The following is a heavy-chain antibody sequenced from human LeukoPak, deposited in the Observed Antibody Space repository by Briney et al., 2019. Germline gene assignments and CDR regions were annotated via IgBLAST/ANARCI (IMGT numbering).Heavy chain of an antibody. Sequence: ASVKVSCKASGYTFTGYYMHWVRQAPGQGLEWMGWISAYNGDTNYAQKLQGRVTMTTDTSTSTVYMELRSLRSDDTAVYYCARVGSGSYYNYFDYWGQGTVVTVSS. CDR3: ARVGSGSYYNYFDY. CDR1: GYTFTGYY. D-gene: IGHD3-10*01. J-gene: IGHJ4*02. V-gene: IGHV1-18*04. CDR2: ISAYNGDT.